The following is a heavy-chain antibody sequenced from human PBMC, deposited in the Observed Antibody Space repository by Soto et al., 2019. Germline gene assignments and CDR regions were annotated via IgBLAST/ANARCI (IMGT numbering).Heavy chain of an antibody. CDR2: IDDSGSP. V-gene: IGHV4-59*08. CDR3: ARSGGRYFSFDY. Sequence: QVRLQESGPGLVKPSETLSLTCTVSGGSISSYYWSWIRQPPGKGPEWIGNIDDSGSPNYNPSLNSRVAISVDTSKNQFSLKLNSVTAADTAVYYCARSGGRYFSFDYWGQGTRVTVSS. CDR1: GGSISSYY. J-gene: IGHJ4*02. D-gene: IGHD1-26*01.